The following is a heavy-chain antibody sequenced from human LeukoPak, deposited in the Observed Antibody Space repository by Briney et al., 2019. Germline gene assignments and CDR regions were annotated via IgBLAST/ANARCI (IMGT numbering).Heavy chain of an antibody. CDR2: IYYSGST. CDR1: GGSISSYY. V-gene: IGHV4-59*12. J-gene: IGHJ4*01. D-gene: IGHD5-24*01. CDR3: TGEPAKTSCQF. Sequence: PSETLSLTCTVSGGSISSYYWSWIRQPPGKGLEWIGYIYYSGSTNYNPSLKSRVTISVDTSKNQFSLKLSSVTAADTAVYYCTGEPAKTSCQFWGQGTLVTASS.